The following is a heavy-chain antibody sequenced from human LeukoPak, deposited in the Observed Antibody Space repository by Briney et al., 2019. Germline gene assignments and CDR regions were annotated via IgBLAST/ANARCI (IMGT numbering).Heavy chain of an antibody. CDR3: ARSPDPGKGGAAIYYYCGMDV. Sequence: SETLSLTCAVYGGSFSGYYWSWIRQPPGKGLEWIGEINHSGSTNYNPSLKSRVTISVDTSKNQFSLKLSSVTAADTAVYYCARSPDPGKGGAAIYYYCGMDVWGQGTTVTVS. CDR2: INHSGST. D-gene: IGHD2-2*01. J-gene: IGHJ6*02. V-gene: IGHV4-34*01. CDR1: GGSFSGYY.